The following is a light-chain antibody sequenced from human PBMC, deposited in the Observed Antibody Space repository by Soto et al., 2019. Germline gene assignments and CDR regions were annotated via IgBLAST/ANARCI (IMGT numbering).Light chain of an antibody. CDR2: GDS. J-gene: IGLJ1*01. Sequence: SVLTQPPSLSGAPGQRVTIACTGSGSNIGAGSDVHGYQHRPGTAPKLLVFGDSHRPSGVPDRFSGSKSGTSASLAITGLHAEDEGDYYCQSSDSTLDARYVFGTGTKVTVL. CDR3: QSSDSTLDARYV. V-gene: IGLV1-40*01. CDR1: GSNIGAGSD.